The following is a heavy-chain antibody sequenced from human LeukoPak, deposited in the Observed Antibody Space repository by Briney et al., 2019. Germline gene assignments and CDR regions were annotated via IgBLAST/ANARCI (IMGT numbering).Heavy chain of an antibody. CDR1: GFSFSGHW. V-gene: IGHV3-74*01. CDR2: VHDNERSA. D-gene: IGHD3-3*01. J-gene: IGHJ4*02. Sequence: GGSLRLSCEGSGFSFSGHWMHWVRQALGKGLVWVSRVHDNERSASYGDSVRGRFTISKDNARNILYLQMDSLRVEDTAVYYCVRGHTGTIFGAVPVNPLGYWGQGTLVTVSS. CDR3: VRGHTGTIFGAVPVNPLGY.